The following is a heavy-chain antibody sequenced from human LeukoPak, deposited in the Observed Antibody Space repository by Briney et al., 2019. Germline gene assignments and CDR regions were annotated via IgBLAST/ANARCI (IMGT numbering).Heavy chain of an antibody. CDR2: VYSSGST. CDR1: GASISFYY. Sequence: SETLSLTCTVSGASISFYYWSWIRQPPGRGLEWIGYVYSSGSTNYNPSLKSRVTISVDTSKNQLSLKLSSVTAADTAVYYCARGPTRYYFDYWGQGTLVTVSS. CDR3: ARGPTRYYFDY. J-gene: IGHJ4*02. V-gene: IGHV4-59*01.